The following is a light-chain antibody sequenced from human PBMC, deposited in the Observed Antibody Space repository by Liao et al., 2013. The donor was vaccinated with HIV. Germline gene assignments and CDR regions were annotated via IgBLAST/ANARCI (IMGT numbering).Light chain of an antibody. Sequence: SYELTQTPSVSLAPGKTARISCGGNNIGGKSVHWYQQKPGQAPVVVIYYNSDRPSGIPARFSGSNSGNTATLTISRVETGDEADYYCQVWDSSSDHWVFGGGTKLTVL. J-gene: IGLJ3*02. CDR2: YNS. CDR1: NIGGKS. V-gene: IGLV3-21*01. CDR3: QVWDSSSDHWV.